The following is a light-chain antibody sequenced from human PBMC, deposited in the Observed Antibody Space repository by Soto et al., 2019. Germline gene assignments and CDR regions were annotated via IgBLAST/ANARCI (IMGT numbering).Light chain of an antibody. CDR2: SNN. V-gene: IGLV1-44*01. CDR3: AAWDASLNFYV. Sequence: QAVVTQPPSASGTPGQRVTISCSGSSSNIGSNTVNWYQQLPGTAPKLLIYSNNQRPSGVPDRFSGSKSGTSASLAISGLQSEDEADYYCAAWDASLNFYVFGTGTKLTVL. J-gene: IGLJ1*01. CDR1: SSNIGSNT.